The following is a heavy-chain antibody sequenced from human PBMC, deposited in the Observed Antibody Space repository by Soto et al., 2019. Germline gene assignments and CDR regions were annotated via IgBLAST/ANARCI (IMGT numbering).Heavy chain of an antibody. J-gene: IGHJ3*02. CDR3: AKGIPPEAQLLWFGELLGAFDI. D-gene: IGHD3-10*01. CDR1: GFTFSSYA. V-gene: IGHV3-23*01. Sequence: PGGSLRLSCAASGFTFSSYAMSWVRQAPGKGLEWVSAISGSGGSTYYADSVKGRFTISRDNSKNTLYLQMNSLRAEDTAVYYCAKGIPPEAQLLWFGELLGAFDIWGQGTMVTVSS. CDR2: ISGSGGST.